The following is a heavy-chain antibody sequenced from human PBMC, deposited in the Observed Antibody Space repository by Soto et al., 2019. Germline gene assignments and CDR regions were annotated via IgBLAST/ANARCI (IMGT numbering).Heavy chain of an antibody. J-gene: IGHJ4*02. CDR2: VNPRSGFT. V-gene: IGHV1-8*01. CDR3: ARSDNGDFDY. CDR1: GYTFSNYE. Sequence: QVQLVQSGAEVKKPGASVKVSCKASGYTFSNYEIHWVRQATGQGLEWMGWVNPRSGFTTYVQKFQGRVTMTRYTSITTVYMELDSLRSEDTAVYYCARSDNGDFDYWGRGTLVTVSA. D-gene: IGHD4-17*01.